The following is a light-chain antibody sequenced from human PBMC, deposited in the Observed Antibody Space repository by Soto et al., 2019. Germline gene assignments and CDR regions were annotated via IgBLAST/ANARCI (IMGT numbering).Light chain of an antibody. J-gene: IGLJ1*01. CDR3: QSYDSSLSGSKI. CDR1: SSNIGAGYD. V-gene: IGLV1-40*01. Sequence: QSALTQPPSVSGAPGQRLTISCTGSSSNIGAGYDVHWYQQLPGTAPKLLIYGNTNRPSGVPDRFSGSKSGTSASLAITGLQAEDEADYYCQSYDSSLSGSKIFASGTKVTVL. CDR2: GNT.